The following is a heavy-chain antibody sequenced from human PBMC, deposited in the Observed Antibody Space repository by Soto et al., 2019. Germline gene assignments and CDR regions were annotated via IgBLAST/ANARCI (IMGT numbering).Heavy chain of an antibody. J-gene: IGHJ6*02. CDR1: GGSISSGGYY. CDR2: IYYSGST. D-gene: IGHD4-17*01. V-gene: IGHV4-31*03. CDR3: AMTTVNHYYYYYGMDV. Sequence: SETLSLTCTVSGGSISSGGYYWSWIRQHPGKGLEWIGYIYYSGSTYYNPSLKSRVTISVDTSKNQFSLKLSSVTAADTAVYYCAMTTVNHYYYYYGMDVWGQGTTVTVSS.